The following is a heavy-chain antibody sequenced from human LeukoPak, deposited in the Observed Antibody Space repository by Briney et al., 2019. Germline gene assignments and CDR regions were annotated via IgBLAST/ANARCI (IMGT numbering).Heavy chain of an antibody. J-gene: IGHJ4*02. Sequence: GASVTVSCKVSGYTLTELSMHWVRQAPGKGGEGMGGFYLEDGETISAQTFHGSVTMTTDTSTSTASMELSSLRSDDTAVYYCATSHPRMARRVMGALDYWGQGTLVTVSS. CDR2: FYLEDGET. V-gene: IGHV1-24*01. D-gene: IGHD3-10*01. CDR3: ATSHPRMARRVMGALDY. CDR1: GYTLTELS.